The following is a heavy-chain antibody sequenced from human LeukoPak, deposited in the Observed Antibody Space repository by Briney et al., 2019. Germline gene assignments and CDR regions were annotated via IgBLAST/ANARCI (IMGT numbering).Heavy chain of an antibody. CDR2: IYYSGST. D-gene: IGHD2-2*01. Sequence: PGGSLRLSCSASGFTFSSYAMSWVRQPPGKGLEWIGSIYYSGSTYYSPPLKSRVTISVDTSKNQFSLKLSSVTAADTAVYYCARAGRYQLLFDYWGQGTLVTVSS. J-gene: IGHJ4*02. V-gene: IGHV4-39*07. CDR3: ARAGRYQLLFDY. CDR1: GFTFSSYA.